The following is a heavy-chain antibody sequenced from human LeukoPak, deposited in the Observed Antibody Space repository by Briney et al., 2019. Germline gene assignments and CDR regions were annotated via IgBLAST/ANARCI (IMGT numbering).Heavy chain of an antibody. Sequence: SQTLSLTCTVSGGSISSGDYYWSWIRQPPGKGLEWIGYIYYSGSTYYNPSLTSRLTISVDTSKNQFSLTLSSVTAADTAVYYCARKRRAGYNLGYFDYWGQGTLVTVSS. J-gene: IGHJ4*02. CDR2: IYYSGST. D-gene: IGHD5-24*01. V-gene: IGHV4-30-4*08. CDR3: ARKRRAGYNLGYFDY. CDR1: GGSISSGDYY.